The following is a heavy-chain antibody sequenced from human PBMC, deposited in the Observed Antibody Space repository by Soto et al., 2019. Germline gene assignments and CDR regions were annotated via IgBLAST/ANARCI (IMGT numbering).Heavy chain of an antibody. CDR3: ARVPQASASY. V-gene: IGHV1-69*02. CDR1: GGTFSSYT. Sequence: QVQLVQSGAEVKKPGSSVKVSCKASGGTFSSYTISWVRQAPGQGLEWMGRIIPILGIANYAQKFQGRVTITADKSTSTDYMELSSLRSEDTAVYYCARVPQASASYWGQGTLVTVSS. CDR2: IIPILGIA. J-gene: IGHJ4*02.